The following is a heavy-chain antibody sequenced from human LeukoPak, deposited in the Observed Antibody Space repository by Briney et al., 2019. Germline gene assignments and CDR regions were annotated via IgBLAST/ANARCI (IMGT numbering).Heavy chain of an antibody. J-gene: IGHJ3*02. CDR3: ARQGYCSSTSCRDAFDI. CDR1: GGSISSYY. CDR2: VYYRGNT. D-gene: IGHD2-2*01. Sequence: PSETLSLTCTVSGGSISSYYWSWIRQPPGKGLEWIGYVYYRGNTNYNPSLKSRVTISVDTSKNQFSLKLSSVTAADTAVYYCARQGYCSSTSCRDAFDIWGQGTMVTVSS. V-gene: IGHV4-59*08.